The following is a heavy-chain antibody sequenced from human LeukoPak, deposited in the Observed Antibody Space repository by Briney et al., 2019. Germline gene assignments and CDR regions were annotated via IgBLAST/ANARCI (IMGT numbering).Heavy chain of an antibody. CDR3: AREDGGYCSSTSCSAIDY. CDR2: INDVGSDS. D-gene: IGHD2-2*03. V-gene: IGHV3-74*01. Sequence: PGGSLRLSCAASGFTFSNYAMSWVRQAPAKGLEWVGRINDVGSDSTYVDSVKGRFTISRDNAKNTLYLQMNTLRAEDTAVYYCAREDGGYCSSTSCSAIDYWGQGTLVTVSS. J-gene: IGHJ4*02. CDR1: GFTFSNYA.